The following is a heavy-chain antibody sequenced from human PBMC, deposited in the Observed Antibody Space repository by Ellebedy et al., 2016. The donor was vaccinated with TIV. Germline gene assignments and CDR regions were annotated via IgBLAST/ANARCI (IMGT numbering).Heavy chain of an antibody. CDR3: ARGYRWLPLDY. CDR2: ISWGGGTT. CDR1: GFSFDDYT. D-gene: IGHD6-19*01. V-gene: IGHV3-43*01. Sequence: GGSLRLSCAVSGFSFDDYTVHWVRQAPGQGLEWVSLISWGGGTTHYADSVRGRFTISRDDSENSLHLQMNSLRTDDNALYYCARGYRWLPLDYWGQGTLVTVSS. J-gene: IGHJ4*02.